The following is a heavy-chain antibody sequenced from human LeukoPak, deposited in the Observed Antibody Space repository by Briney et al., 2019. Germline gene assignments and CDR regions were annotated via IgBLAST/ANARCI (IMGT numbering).Heavy chain of an antibody. D-gene: IGHD3-22*01. V-gene: IGHV4-39*07. CDR1: GGSISSSSYY. CDR3: ASHPEQYYYDSSGYYAY. Sequence: SETLSLTCTVSGGSISSSSYYWGWIRQPPGKGLEWIGSIYYSGSTYYNPSLKSRVTISVDTSKNQFSLKLSSVTAADTAVYYCASHPEQYYYDSSGYYAYWGQGTLVTVSS. CDR2: IYYSGST. J-gene: IGHJ4*02.